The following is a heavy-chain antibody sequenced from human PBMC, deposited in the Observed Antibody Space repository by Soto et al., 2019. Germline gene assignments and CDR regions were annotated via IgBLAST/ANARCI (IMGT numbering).Heavy chain of an antibody. V-gene: IGHV1-24*01. CDR3: ATKEGLYCSGGSCYYQTSGWFDP. J-gene: IGHJ5*02. CDR2: FDPEDGET. D-gene: IGHD2-15*01. Sequence: WASVKVSCKVSGYTLTELSMHWVRQAPGKGLEWMGGFDPEDGETIYAQKFQGRVTMTEDTSTDTAYMELSSLRSEDTAVYYCATKEGLYCSGGSCYYQTSGWFDPWGQGTLVTVS. CDR1: GYTLTELS.